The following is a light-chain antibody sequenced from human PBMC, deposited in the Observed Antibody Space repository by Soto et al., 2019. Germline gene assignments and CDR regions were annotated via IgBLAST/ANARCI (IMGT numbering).Light chain of an antibody. CDR3: QQYSNWPLT. CDR2: GAS. CDR1: QSVTSN. V-gene: IGKV3-15*01. J-gene: IGKJ4*01. Sequence: PGERATLSCRASQSVTSNLVWYQQKPGQAPSLLIYGASTRATGIPARFSGSGSGTEFTLTINSLQSEDFAVYYCQQYSNWPLTFGGGTKVDIK.